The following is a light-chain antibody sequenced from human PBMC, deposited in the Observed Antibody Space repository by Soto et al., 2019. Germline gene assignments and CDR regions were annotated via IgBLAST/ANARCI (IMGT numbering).Light chain of an antibody. V-gene: IGLV2-14*01. CDR2: EVS. CDR1: MRDVGAYNL. Sequence: QSALTQPASVSGSAGQSITISCSGTMRDVGAYNLVSWYQQHPGTAPKLIIYEVSNRPSGVSNRFSGSKSGNTASLTISGLQAEDEADYYCSSYTSSSTPYVFGTGTKVTVL. CDR3: SSYTSSSTPYV. J-gene: IGLJ1*01.